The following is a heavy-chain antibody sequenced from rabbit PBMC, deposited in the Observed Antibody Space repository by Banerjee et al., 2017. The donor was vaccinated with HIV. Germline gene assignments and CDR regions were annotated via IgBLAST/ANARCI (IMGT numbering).Heavy chain of an antibody. J-gene: IGHJ6*01. CDR3: ARDLANWSGNTDL. D-gene: IGHD1-1*01. Sequence: QQLVESGGGLVKPGASLTLTCKASGIDFSSYYYMCWVRQAPGKGLECIACIDVSSTGRTYYASWAEGRFTISKNPSTTVTLQVTSLTAADTATYFCARDLANWSGNTDLWGPGTLVTVS. CDR2: IDVSSTGRT. V-gene: IGHV1S40*01. CDR1: GIDFSSYYY.